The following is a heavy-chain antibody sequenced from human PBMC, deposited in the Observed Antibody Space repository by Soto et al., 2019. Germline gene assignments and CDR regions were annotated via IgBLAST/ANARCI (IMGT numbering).Heavy chain of an antibody. CDR1: GYTITSYA. CDR3: ARGRLAARPDVWFDP. J-gene: IGHJ5*02. D-gene: IGHD6-6*01. V-gene: IGHV1-3*01. CDR2: INAGNGNT. Sequence: ASVKVACKASGYTITSYAMHWVRQATGQRLEWMGWINAGNGNTKYSQKFQGRVTITRDTSASTAYMELSSLRSEDTAVYYCARGRLAARPDVWFDPWGQGTLVTVSS.